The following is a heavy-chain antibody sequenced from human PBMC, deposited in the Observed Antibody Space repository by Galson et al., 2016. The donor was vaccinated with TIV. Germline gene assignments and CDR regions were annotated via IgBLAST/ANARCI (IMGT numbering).Heavy chain of an antibody. CDR1: GFTFSGYS. CDR3: ARDRSGYTYGYESASFDL. CDR2: ISSGRSSTI. J-gene: IGHJ2*01. Sequence: SLRLSCAASGFTFSGYSMDWVRQAPGKGLEWLSYISSGRSSTIHYADSVKGRFTISRDNARNSLHLQMTSLRAEDTAVYYCARDRSGYTYGYESASFDLWGRGTLVVVSS. V-gene: IGHV3-48*01. D-gene: IGHD5-18*01.